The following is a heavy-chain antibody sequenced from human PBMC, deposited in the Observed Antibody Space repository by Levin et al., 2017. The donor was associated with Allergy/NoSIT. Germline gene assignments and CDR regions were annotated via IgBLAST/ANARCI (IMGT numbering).Heavy chain of an antibody. V-gene: IGHV3-74*01. D-gene: IGHD4-17*01. CDR1: GFSISGYW. J-gene: IGHJ4*02. CDR2: LPLSFLLS. Sequence: LSFSSSGFSISGYWMHWVRQGPGPFLFFSSLLPLSFLLSIYADSVKGRFTISRDNAKNTLSLQMNSLRAEDTAVYYCARVFDGDYGYDYWGQGTLVTVSS. CDR3: ARVFDGDYGYDY.